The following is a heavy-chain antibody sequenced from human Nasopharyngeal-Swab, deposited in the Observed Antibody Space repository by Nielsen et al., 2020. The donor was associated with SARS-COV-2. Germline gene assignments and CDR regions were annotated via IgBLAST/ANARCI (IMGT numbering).Heavy chain of an antibody. J-gene: IGHJ4*02. Sequence: GGPLRLSCAASGFTFSSYAMHWVRQAPGKGLEWVAVISYDGSNKYYADSVKGRFTISRDNSKNTLYLQMNSLRAEDTAVYYCARYPLLGYSYGTPPFDYWGQGTLVTVSS. V-gene: IGHV3-30-3*01. CDR1: GFTFSSYA. CDR2: ISYDGSNK. D-gene: IGHD5-18*01. CDR3: ARYPLLGYSYGTPPFDY.